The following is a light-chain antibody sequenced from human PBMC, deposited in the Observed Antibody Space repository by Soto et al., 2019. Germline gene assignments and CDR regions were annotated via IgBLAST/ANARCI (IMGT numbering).Light chain of an antibody. CDR3: ATWDSLLRSGV. Sequence: QSVLTQPPSVSAAPGQTVIISCSGNRSNIGSNYVSWYQQLPGTAPSLLIYDNDKRPSGIPDRVSGSKSGTSATLGITGLQTGDEADYYCATWDSLLRSGVFGGGTKVTVL. CDR2: DND. V-gene: IGLV1-51*01. CDR1: RSNIGSNY. J-gene: IGLJ2*01.